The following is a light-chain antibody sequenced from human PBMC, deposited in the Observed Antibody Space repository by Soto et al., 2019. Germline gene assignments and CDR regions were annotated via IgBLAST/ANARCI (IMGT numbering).Light chain of an antibody. V-gene: IGKV3-15*01. CDR1: QSISSK. Sequence: EIVMTQSPATLSVSPGERATLSCRASQSISSKLGWYQQRPGQAPRLLLYGASTRATGIPATFSGSGSGTEFTLTISSLQSEDSAVYYCQQYNSCTTITFGQGTRLEMK. J-gene: IGKJ5*01. CDR2: GAS. CDR3: QQYNSCTTIT.